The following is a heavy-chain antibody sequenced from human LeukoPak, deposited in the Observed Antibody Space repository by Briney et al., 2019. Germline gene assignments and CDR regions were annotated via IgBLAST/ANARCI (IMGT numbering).Heavy chain of an antibody. CDR3: ARVRRGVWFGELLAWFDP. V-gene: IGHV4-30-4*08. Sequence: SETLSLTCTVSGGSISSGDYYWSWIRQPPGKGLEWIGYIYYSGSTYYNPSLKSRVTISVDTSKNQFSLKLSSVTAADTAVYYCARVRRGVWFGELLAWFDPWGQGTLVTVSS. D-gene: IGHD3-10*01. CDR2: IYYSGST. CDR1: GGSISSGDYY. J-gene: IGHJ5*02.